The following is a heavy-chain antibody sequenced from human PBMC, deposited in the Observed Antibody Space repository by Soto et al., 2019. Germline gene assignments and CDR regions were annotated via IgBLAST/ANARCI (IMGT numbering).Heavy chain of an antibody. D-gene: IGHD6-13*01. CDR3: ARGVGAAAGGGRQVPLQGGHMDV. CDR1: GGSFSGYY. CDR2: INHSGST. Sequence: QVQLQQWGAGLLKPSETLSLTCAVYGGSFSGYYWSWIRQPPGKGLEWIGEINHSGSTNYNPSLKSRVTISVDTSKNQFSLKLSSVTAADTAVYYCARGVGAAAGGGRQVPLQGGHMDVWGKGTTVTVSS. V-gene: IGHV4-34*01. J-gene: IGHJ6*03.